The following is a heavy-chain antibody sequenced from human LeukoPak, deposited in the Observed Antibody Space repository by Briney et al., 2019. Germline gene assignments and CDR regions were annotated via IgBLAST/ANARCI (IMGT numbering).Heavy chain of an antibody. CDR2: INHSGST. Sequence: KTSETLSLTCAVYGGSFSGYYWSWIRQPPGKGLEWIGEINHSGSTNYNPSLKSRVTISVDTSKNQFSLKLSSVTAADTAVYYCARSAANYYDSSGVFDYWGQGTLVTVSS. CDR1: GGSFSGYY. V-gene: IGHV4-34*01. CDR3: ARSAANYYDSSGVFDY. D-gene: IGHD3-22*01. J-gene: IGHJ4*02.